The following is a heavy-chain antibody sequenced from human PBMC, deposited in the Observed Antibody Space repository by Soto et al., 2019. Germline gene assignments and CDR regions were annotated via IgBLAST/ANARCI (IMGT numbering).Heavy chain of an antibody. CDR2: TFYRSKWYN. CDR3: ARAGQKYGDYYYFDP. CDR1: GDSVSSNSAA. Sequence: QVQLQQSGPGLVQPSQTLSLTCAISGDSVSSNSAAWNWIRQSPMRGLEWLGRTFYRSKWYNDSAVSVKSRIIINSDTSKNQFSLQLNSVTPEDTAVYYCARAGQKYGDYYYFDPWGQGTLVTVSS. D-gene: IGHD4-17*01. V-gene: IGHV6-1*01. J-gene: IGHJ5*02.